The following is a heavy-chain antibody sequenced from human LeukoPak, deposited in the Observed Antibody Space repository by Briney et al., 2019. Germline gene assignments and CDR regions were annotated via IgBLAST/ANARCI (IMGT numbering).Heavy chain of an antibody. D-gene: IGHD4-17*01. CDR1: GFTFSSYG. CDR3: AKDTRDYGDYHYAFDI. V-gene: IGHV3-30*02. J-gene: IGHJ3*02. CDR2: IRYDGSNK. Sequence: PGGSLRLSCAASGFTFSSYGMHWVRQAPGKGLEWVAFIRYDGSNKYYADSVKGRFTISRDNSKNTLYLQMNSLRAEDTAAYYCAKDTRDYGDYHYAFDIWGQGTMVTVSS.